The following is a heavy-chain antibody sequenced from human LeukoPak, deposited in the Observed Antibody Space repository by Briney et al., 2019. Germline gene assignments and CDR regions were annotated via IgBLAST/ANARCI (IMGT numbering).Heavy chain of an antibody. V-gene: IGHV3-30*18. J-gene: IGHJ4*02. D-gene: IGHD3-22*01. CDR1: GFTFSSYG. CDR3: AKDYYDSSAPGDY. CDR2: ISYDGSNK. Sequence: GRSLRLSCAASGFTFSSYGMHWVRQAPGKGLEWVAVISYDGSNKYYADSVKGRFTISRDNSKNTLYLQMNSLRAEDTALYYCAKDYYDSSAPGDYWGQGTLVTVSS.